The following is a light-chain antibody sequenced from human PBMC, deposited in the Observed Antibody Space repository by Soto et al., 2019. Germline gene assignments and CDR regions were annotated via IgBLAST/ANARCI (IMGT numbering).Light chain of an antibody. V-gene: IGKV1-33*01. CDR3: QQYDKLPPLT. Sequence: DIQMTQSPSSLSASVGDRVTITCQASQDISNYLNWYQQKPGKAPKLLIYDASNLETGGPSRFSGSGSGTDFTFTISSLQPEDIATYYCQQYDKLPPLTFGGGTKVEIK. CDR2: DAS. J-gene: IGKJ4*01. CDR1: QDISNY.